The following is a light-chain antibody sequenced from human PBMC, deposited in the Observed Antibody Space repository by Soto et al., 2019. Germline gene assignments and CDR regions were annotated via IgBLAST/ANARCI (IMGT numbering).Light chain of an antibody. Sequence: DIVLTQAPATLSLSPGERATLSCRASQSVDSSLAWFQQKPGQAPRLLIYDASNRATGIPARFSGSGSGKDFTLTISSLEPEDFAVYYCQQRGSWPQLTFGGGTKVEI. CDR2: DAS. J-gene: IGKJ4*01. CDR3: QQRGSWPQLT. CDR1: QSVDSS. V-gene: IGKV3-11*01.